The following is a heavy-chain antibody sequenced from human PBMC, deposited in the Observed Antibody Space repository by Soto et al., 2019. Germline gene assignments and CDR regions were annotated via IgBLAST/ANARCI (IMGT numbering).Heavy chain of an antibody. CDR1: GGSISSYY. V-gene: IGHV4-4*07. J-gene: IGHJ4*02. D-gene: IGHD6-13*01. CDR3: ARSDCRYSSPDY. Sequence: QVQLQESGAGLVKPSETLSLTCTVSGGSISSYYWSWIRQPAGKGLEWSGRIYTSGSTNYNPSLNSRLTISLVTSKNHSSLNLSSVTAADTTVYYCARSDCRYSSPDYWGQGTLVTVSS. CDR2: IYTSGST.